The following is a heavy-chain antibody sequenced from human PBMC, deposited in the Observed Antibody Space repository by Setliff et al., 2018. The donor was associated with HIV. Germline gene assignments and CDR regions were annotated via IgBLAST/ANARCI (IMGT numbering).Heavy chain of an antibody. D-gene: IGHD3-10*01. Sequence: SETLSLTCTVSGGSINSTSYYWGWIRQPPGKGLEWIGSIYHTGSTYYKPSLKSRVTISVDTSKNQFSLKLSSVTATDTALYYCARGRFHRLHRPYSGSEGLGIQYFDYWGQGTLVTVSS. CDR3: ARGRFHRLHRPYSGSEGLGIQYFDY. CDR2: IYHTGST. V-gene: IGHV4-39*07. J-gene: IGHJ4*02. CDR1: GGSINSTSYY.